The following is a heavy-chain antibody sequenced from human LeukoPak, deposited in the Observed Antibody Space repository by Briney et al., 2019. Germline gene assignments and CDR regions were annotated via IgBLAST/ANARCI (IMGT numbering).Heavy chain of an antibody. CDR1: GFTFSNYA. CDR2: ISGSGDST. V-gene: IGHV3-23*01. Sequence: GGSLRLSCAVSGFTFSNYAMAWVRQAPGKGLEWVSAISGSGDSTYYADSVKGRFTTSRDNSKNTLFLQMNSLRVEDTAVYYCAKRTMVHLGQSKGAFDIWGQGTMVTVSS. D-gene: IGHD3-10*01. CDR3: AKRTMVHLGQSKGAFDI. J-gene: IGHJ3*02.